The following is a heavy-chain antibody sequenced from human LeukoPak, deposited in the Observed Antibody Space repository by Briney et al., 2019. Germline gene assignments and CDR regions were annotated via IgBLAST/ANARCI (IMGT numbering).Heavy chain of an antibody. V-gene: IGHV3-21*01. J-gene: IGHJ4*02. D-gene: IGHD6-13*01. CDR1: GFTFSSYS. CDR2: ISSSSSYI. Sequence: RGSLRLSCAASGFTFSSYSMNWVRQAPGKGLEWVSSISSSSSYIYYADSVKGRFTISRDNAKNSLYLQMNSLRAEDTAVYYCARDWLGSSYPVPDYWGQGTLVTVSS. CDR3: ARDWLGSSYPVPDY.